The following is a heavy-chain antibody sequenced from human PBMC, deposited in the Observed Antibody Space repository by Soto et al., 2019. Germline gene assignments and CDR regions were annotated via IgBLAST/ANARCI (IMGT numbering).Heavy chain of an antibody. J-gene: IGHJ3*02. CDR1: GFTFITFC. V-gene: IGHV3-21*01. Sequence: DVQLVESGGGLVKPGGSLRLSCAASGFTFITFCMNWVRQAPGKGLEWVSSISASSSSIYYAESVKGRFTVSRDNAKNSLYLQMNSLTAEDTALYYCVRDAYNRDSFDIWGQGTTVTVSS. D-gene: IGHD1-20*01. CDR3: VRDAYNRDSFDI. CDR2: ISASSSSI.